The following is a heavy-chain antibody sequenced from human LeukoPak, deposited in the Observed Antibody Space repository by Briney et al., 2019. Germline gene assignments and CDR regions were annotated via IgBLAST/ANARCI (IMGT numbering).Heavy chain of an antibody. D-gene: IGHD4-23*01. V-gene: IGHV3-30*03. CDR3: ARFPAGGGNSEFDY. Sequence: PGGSLRLSCAASGFTFSSYGMHWVRQAPGKGLEWVAVISYDGSNKYYADSVKGRFTISRDNSKNTLYLQMNSLRAEDTAVYYCARFPAGGGNSEFDYWGQGTLVTVSS. CDR2: ISYDGSNK. CDR1: GFTFSSYG. J-gene: IGHJ4*02.